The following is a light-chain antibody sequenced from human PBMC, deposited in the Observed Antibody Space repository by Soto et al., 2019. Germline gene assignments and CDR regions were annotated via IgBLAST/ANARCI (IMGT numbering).Light chain of an antibody. J-gene: IGKJ1*01. CDR3: MQALQTPWT. CDR1: QSLLHSDGYIY. CDR2: LGS. Sequence: DIVMTQSPLSLPVTPGEPASISCRSSQSLLHSDGYIYLDWYLQRPGQSPQLLICLGSNRASGVPDRFSGSGSGTHFTLTISRVEAEDFGVYYSMQALQTPWTFGQGTRVDVK. V-gene: IGKV2-28*01.